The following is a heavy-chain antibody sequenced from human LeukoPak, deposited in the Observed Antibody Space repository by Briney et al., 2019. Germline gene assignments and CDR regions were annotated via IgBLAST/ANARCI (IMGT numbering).Heavy chain of an antibody. CDR3: ARGRNSSGWYEDYFDY. J-gene: IGHJ4*02. Sequence: GGSLRLSCAASGFTFSSYSMNWVRQAPGKGLEWVSYISSSSTIYYADSVKGRFTISRDNAKNSLYLQMNSLRAEDTAVYYCARGRNSSGWYEDYFDYWGQGTLVTVSS. CDR2: ISSSSTI. CDR1: GFTFSSYS. V-gene: IGHV3-48*04. D-gene: IGHD6-19*01.